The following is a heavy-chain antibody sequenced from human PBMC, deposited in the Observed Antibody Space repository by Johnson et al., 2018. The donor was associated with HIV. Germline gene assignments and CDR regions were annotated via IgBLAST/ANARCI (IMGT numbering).Heavy chain of an antibody. Sequence: VQLVESGGGLVQPGGSLRLSCAASGFTVSSNYMSWVRQAPGKGLEWVSVIYSGGSTYYADSVKGRFTISRDNSKNTLYLQMNSLRAEDTAAYYCARDSGSSWTSHACDIWGQGTMVTVSS. J-gene: IGHJ3*02. CDR1: GFTVSSNY. D-gene: IGHD6-13*01. CDR2: IYSGGST. CDR3: ARDSGSSWTSHACDI. V-gene: IGHV3-66*02.